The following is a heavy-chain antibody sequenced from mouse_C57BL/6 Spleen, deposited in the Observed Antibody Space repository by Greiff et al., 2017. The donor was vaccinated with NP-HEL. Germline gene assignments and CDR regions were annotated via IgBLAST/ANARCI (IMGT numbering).Heavy chain of an antibody. V-gene: IGHV1-19*01. Sequence: VQLKQSGPVLVKPGASVKMSCKASGYTFTDYYMNWVKQSHGKSLEWIGVINPYNGGTSYNQKFKGKATLTVDKSSSTAYMELNSLTSEDSAVYYCAHYYGSSWYFDVWGTGTTVTVSS. CDR2: INPYNGGT. D-gene: IGHD1-1*01. J-gene: IGHJ1*03. CDR1: GYTFTDYY. CDR3: AHYYGSSWYFDV.